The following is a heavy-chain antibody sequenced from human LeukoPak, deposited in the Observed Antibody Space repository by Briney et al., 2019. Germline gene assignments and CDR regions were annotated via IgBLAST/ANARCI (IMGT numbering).Heavy chain of an antibody. J-gene: IGHJ4*02. CDR1: GYSFPNYW. D-gene: IGHD3-22*01. CDR2: IYPGDSDT. V-gene: IGHV5-51*01. Sequence: ESLKISCQGSGYSFPNYWIGWVRQMPGKGLEWIGIIYPGDSDTRYSPSFQAQVTISADKSINTAYLQWSSLKASDTAMYYCARLGRYDNSGYYYDYWGQGLQVTVSS. CDR3: ARLGRYDNSGYYYDY.